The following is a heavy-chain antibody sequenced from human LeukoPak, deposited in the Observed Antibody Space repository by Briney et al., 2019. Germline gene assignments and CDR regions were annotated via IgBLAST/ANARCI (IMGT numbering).Heavy chain of an antibody. J-gene: IGHJ4*02. CDR1: GFIFSNAW. Sequence: GGSLRLSCAASGFIFSNAWMTWVRQAPGKGLEWVGRIKSKTEGETTDYAAPVKGRFTISRDDSQNTVDLQISSLTAEDTAMYFCTTTYIVASTRKFGDYWGQGALVVVSS. CDR2: IKSKTEGETT. V-gene: IGHV3-15*01. CDR3: TTTYIVASTRKFGDY. D-gene: IGHD5-12*01.